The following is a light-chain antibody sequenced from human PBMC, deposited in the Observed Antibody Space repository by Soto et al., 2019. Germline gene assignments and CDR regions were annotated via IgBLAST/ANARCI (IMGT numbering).Light chain of an antibody. V-gene: IGKV4-1*01. J-gene: IGKJ4*01. Sequence: DIVLTQSPDSLAVSLGERATINCKSSQNVIHDSNSKNFLAWYQQKPGQPPKLLMYWASTRESGVPDRFSGSGSGTDFTLTISSLQAEDVAVYYCQQYHTPPLTFGGGTKVEI. CDR3: QQYHTPPLT. CDR1: QNVIHDSNSKNF. CDR2: WAS.